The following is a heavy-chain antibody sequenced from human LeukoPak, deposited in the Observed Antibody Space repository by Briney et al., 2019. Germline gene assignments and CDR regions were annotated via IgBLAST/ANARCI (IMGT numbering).Heavy chain of an antibody. CDR2: INHSGST. D-gene: IGHD3-22*01. CDR1: GGSFSGYY. J-gene: IGHJ3*02. Sequence: SETLSLTCAVYGGSFSGYYWSWIRQPPGKGLEWIGEINHSGSTNYNPSLKSRVTISVDTSKNQFSLKLSSMTAADTAVYYCARNRNYYDSSGYYSEAFDIWGQGTMVTVSS. V-gene: IGHV4-34*01. CDR3: ARNRNYYDSSGYYSEAFDI.